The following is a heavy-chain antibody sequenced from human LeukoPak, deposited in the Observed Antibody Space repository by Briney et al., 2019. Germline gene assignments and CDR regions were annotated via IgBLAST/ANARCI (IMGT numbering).Heavy chain of an antibody. Sequence: GGSLRLSCAASGFTFSSNYMSWVREAPGKGLEWGSVIYSGGSTYYADSVKGRFTISRDNSKNTLYLQMNSLRAEDTAVYCCASPATVVTPDAFDIWGQGTMVTVSS. CDR3: ASPATVVTPDAFDI. CDR1: GFTFSSNY. D-gene: IGHD4-23*01. CDR2: IYSGGST. V-gene: IGHV3-66*01. J-gene: IGHJ3*02.